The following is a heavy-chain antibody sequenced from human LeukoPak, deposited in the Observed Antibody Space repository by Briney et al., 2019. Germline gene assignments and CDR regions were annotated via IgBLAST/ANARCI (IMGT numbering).Heavy chain of an antibody. V-gene: IGHV3-30*18. CDR3: AKRSMVRGVQFDAFDL. CDR2: ISYDGSNR. J-gene: IGHJ3*01. D-gene: IGHD3-10*01. CDR1: GFSFSSFG. Sequence: GGSLRLSCVASGFSFSSFGMHWVRQAPGKGLEWVAVISYDGSNRYYADSVKGRFTISRDNSKNTLYLQMNNLRTEDTAVYYCAKRSMVRGVQFDAFDLWGQGTIVTVSS.